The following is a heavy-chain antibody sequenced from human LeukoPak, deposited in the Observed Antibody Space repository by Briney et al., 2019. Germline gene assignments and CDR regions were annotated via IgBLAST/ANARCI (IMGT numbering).Heavy chain of an antibody. D-gene: IGHD6-25*01. CDR1: GFTFSSYE. CDR3: ARGRKSGFDY. Sequence: GGSLRLSCAASGFTFSSYEMNWVRQAPGKGLEWVSYISSSGSTIYYADSVKGRFTISRDNAKNSLYLQMNSLRAEDTAVYYRARGRKSGFDYWGQGTLVTVSS. J-gene: IGHJ4*02. CDR2: ISSSGSTI. V-gene: IGHV3-48*03.